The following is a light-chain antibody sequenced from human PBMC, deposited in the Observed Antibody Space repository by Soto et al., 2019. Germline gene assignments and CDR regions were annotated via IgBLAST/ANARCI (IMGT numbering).Light chain of an antibody. CDR1: QSVSSN. Sequence: EIVITQSPANLSVSPCERATLSCRGSQSVSSNLAWYQQKPGQAPRLLIYGASTRATGIPARSSGSGSGTEFTLTISSLQSEDFAVYYCQQYNNWPPITFGQGTRLEV. CDR3: QQYNNWPPIT. CDR2: GAS. V-gene: IGKV3-15*01. J-gene: IGKJ5*01.